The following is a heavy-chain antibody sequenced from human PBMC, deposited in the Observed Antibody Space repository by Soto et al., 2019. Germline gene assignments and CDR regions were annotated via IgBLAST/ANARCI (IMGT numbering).Heavy chain of an antibody. J-gene: IGHJ4*02. CDR3: ARDGSGGATVDFDY. Sequence: EVQLVESGGGLVQPGGSLRLSCAASGFTFSSYSMNWVRQAPGKGLEWVSSISSSSSYIYYADSVKGRFTISRDNAKNSLYLQMNSLRAEDTAVYYCARDGSGGATVDFDYWGQGTLVTVSS. CDR2: ISSSSSYI. V-gene: IGHV3-21*04. D-gene: IGHD1-26*01. CDR1: GFTFSSYS.